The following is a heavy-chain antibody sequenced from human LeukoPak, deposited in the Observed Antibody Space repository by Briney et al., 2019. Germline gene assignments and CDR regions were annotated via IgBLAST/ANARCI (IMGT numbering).Heavy chain of an antibody. Sequence: GGSLRLSCAASGFIFSSYSMNWVRQAPGKGLEWLSYISSTSGTIYYADSVKGRFTISRDSAKNSLYLQMNSLRADDSALYYCARGIRDLDYWGQGTLVTVSS. CDR3: ARGIRDLDY. J-gene: IGHJ4*02. V-gene: IGHV3-48*04. D-gene: IGHD2/OR15-2a*01. CDR2: ISSTSGTI. CDR1: GFIFSSYS.